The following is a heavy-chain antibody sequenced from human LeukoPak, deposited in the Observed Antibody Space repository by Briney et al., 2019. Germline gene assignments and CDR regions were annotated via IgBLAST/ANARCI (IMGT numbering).Heavy chain of an antibody. CDR1: GFTFSSYS. V-gene: IGHV3-21*01. D-gene: IGHD3-3*01. Sequence: GALRLSCAASGFTFSSYSMNWVRQAPGKGLGWVSSISSSSSYIYYADSVKGRVTISRDNAKNSLSLQMNSLRAEDTAVYYCARDLPNYDFWSGYFSQSPNEVNDAFDIWGQGTMVTVSS. CDR2: ISSSSSYI. CDR3: ARDLPNYDFWSGYFSQSPNEVNDAFDI. J-gene: IGHJ3*02.